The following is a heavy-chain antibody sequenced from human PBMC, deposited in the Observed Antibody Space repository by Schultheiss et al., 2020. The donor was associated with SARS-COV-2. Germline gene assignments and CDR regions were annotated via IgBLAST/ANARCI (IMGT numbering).Heavy chain of an antibody. D-gene: IGHD5/OR15-5a*01. Sequence: GSLRLSCTVSGGSISSYYWSWIRQPPGKGLEWIGYIYYSGSTNYNPALKSRVTISVDTSKNQFSLKLSSVTAADTAVYYCARLVYEAYYYGMDVWGQGTTVTVSS. CDR2: IYYSGST. V-gene: IGHV4-59*12. J-gene: IGHJ6*02. CDR1: GGSISSYY. CDR3: ARLVYEAYYYGMDV.